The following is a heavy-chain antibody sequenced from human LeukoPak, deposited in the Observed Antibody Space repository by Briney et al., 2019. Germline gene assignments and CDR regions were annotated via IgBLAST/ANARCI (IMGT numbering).Heavy chain of an antibody. V-gene: IGHV4-34*01. Sequence: SETLSLTCAVYGGSFSGYYWSWIRQPPGKGLEWIGEINHSGSTNYNPSLKSRVTISVDTSKNQFSLKLSSVTAADTAVYYCARGPRAIFGVVTRRPFDPWGQGTLVTVSS. CDR2: INHSGST. D-gene: IGHD3-3*01. CDR3: ARGPRAIFGVVTRRPFDP. J-gene: IGHJ5*02. CDR1: GGSFSGYY.